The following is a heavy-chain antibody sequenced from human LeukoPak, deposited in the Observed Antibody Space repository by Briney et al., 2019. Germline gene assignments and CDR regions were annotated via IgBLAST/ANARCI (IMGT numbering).Heavy chain of an antibody. V-gene: IGHV3-53*01. D-gene: IGHD1-26*01. J-gene: IGHJ4*02. CDR3: EGWERPFDY. Sequence: TGGSLRLSCAASGFTVSTNYMSWARQAPGKGLEWVSVVYSDGKTCYADAVKGRFTISKDSSRNTLYLQMNSLRAGDTAVYYCEGWERPFDYWGQGTLVTVSS. CDR2: VYSDGKT. CDR1: GFTVSTNY.